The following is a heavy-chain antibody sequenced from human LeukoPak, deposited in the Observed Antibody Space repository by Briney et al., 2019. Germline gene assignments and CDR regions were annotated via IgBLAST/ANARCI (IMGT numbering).Heavy chain of an antibody. CDR1: GGSITSYY. V-gene: IGHV4-59*01. CDR2: IYYAGST. D-gene: IGHD2-15*01. CDR3: ARVVVAAGSNWFDS. Sequence: SETLSLTCTVSGGSITSYYWSWIRQPPGKGLEWIGYIYYAGSTNYNPSLKSRVTISVDTSKNQFSLNLSSVSAADTAVYYCARVVVAAGSNWFDSWGQGTLVTVSS. J-gene: IGHJ5*01.